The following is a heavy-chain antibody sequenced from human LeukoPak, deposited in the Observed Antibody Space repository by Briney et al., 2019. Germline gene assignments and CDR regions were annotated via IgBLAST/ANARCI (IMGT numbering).Heavy chain of an antibody. D-gene: IGHD3-10*01. J-gene: IGHJ4*02. CDR2: PYYRSKWYN. V-gene: IGHV6-1*01. CDR3: AREVGGYGSGSYYFDY. CDR1: GDSVSSNSAA. Sequence: SQTLSLTCAISGDSVSSNSAAWNWIRHSPSKGLEWLGRPYYRSKWYNDYAVSVKSRITINPDTSKNQFSLQLNSVTPEDTAVYYCAREVGGYGSGSYYFDYWGQGTLVTVSS.